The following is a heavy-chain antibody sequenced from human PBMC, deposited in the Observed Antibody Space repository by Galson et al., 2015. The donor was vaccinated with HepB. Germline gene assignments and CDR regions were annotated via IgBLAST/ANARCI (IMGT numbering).Heavy chain of an antibody. CDR3: GTSVYPKILGV. Sequence: SVKVSCKVFGYTLTELSMHWVRQAPGKGLGWMGSYDPGDFGTVYSEKFQGRVTLAEDTARDTVYMELTDLRSDDTAIYYCGTSVYPKILGVWGQGTAVTVSS. J-gene: IGHJ6*01. CDR2: YDPGDFGT. CDR1: GYTLTELS. V-gene: IGHV1-24*01. D-gene: IGHD5/OR15-5a*01.